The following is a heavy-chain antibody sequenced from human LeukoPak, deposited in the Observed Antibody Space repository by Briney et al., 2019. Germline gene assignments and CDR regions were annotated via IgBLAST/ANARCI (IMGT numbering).Heavy chain of an antibody. CDR3: AKYEANYYDSSGYYYYYYYYMDV. D-gene: IGHD3-22*01. CDR2: ISGSGGST. Sequence: SGGSLRLSCAASGFTFSSYAMSWVRQAPGKGLEWVSAISGSGGSTYYADSVKGRFTISRDNSKNTLYLQMNSLRAEDTAVYYCAKYEANYYDSSGYYYYYYYYMDVWGKGTTVTISS. J-gene: IGHJ6*03. V-gene: IGHV3-23*01. CDR1: GFTFSSYA.